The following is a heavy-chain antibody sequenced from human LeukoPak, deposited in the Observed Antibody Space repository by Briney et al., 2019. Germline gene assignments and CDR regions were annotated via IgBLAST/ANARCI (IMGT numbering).Heavy chain of an antibody. Sequence: PSETLSLTCTVSGGSIISSDHYWGWIRQPPGEGLGWIGSIYHGGSTYYNPSLKSRVTISVDTSKNHFSLKLNSETAADTSLYYCARHVRTPEYFDYWGQGTLVTVSS. J-gene: IGHJ4*02. CDR1: GGSIISSDHY. CDR3: ARHVRTPEYFDY. V-gene: IGHV4-39*01. CDR2: IYHGGST. D-gene: IGHD1-14*01.